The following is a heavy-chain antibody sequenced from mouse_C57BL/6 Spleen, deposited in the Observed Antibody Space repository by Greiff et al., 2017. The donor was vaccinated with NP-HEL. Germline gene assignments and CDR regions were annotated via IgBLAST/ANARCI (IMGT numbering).Heavy chain of an antibody. CDR3: AIYYGNYGGYFDV. CDR1: GYSFTGYY. J-gene: IGHJ1*03. CDR2: INPSTGGT. Sequence: VQLQQSGPELVKPGASVKISCKASGYSFTGYYMNWVKQSPEKSLEWIGEINPSTGGTTYNQKFKAKATLTVDKPSSTAYMQLKSLTSEDSAVYYCAIYYGNYGGYFDVWGTGTTVTVSS. D-gene: IGHD2-1*01. V-gene: IGHV1-42*01.